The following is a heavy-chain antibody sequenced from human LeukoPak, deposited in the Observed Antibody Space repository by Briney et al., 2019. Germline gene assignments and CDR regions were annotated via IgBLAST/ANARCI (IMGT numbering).Heavy chain of an antibody. CDR1: GGSFSGYY. CDR3: ARGSLAMVRGTYRKNWFDP. Sequence: SETLSLTCAVYGGSFSGYYWSWIRQPPGKGLEWIGEINHSESTNYNPSLKSRVTISVDTPKNQFSLKLSSVTAADTAVYYCARGSLAMVRGTYRKNWFDPWGQGTLVTVSS. D-gene: IGHD3-10*01. V-gene: IGHV4-34*01. CDR2: INHSEST. J-gene: IGHJ5*02.